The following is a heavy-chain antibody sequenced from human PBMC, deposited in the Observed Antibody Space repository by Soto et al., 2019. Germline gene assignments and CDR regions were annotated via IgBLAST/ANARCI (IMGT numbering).Heavy chain of an antibody. D-gene: IGHD3-3*01. J-gene: IGHJ4*02. V-gene: IGHV4-30-2*01. CDR3: ARSTIFGVVHTPYFAY. CDR1: GGSISDGGYS. CDR2: IYHTGSS. Sequence: PSETLSLTCAVSGGSISDGGYSWTWIRQPPGKGLEWIGYIYHTGSSYYNPSLKSRVTISVVRSKNQFSLKLTSVTAADTAVYYCARSTIFGVVHTPYFAYWGQGALVTVSS.